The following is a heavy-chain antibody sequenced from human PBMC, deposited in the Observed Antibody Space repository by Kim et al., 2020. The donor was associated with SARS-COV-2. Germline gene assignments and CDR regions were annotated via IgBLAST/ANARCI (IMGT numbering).Heavy chain of an antibody. CDR2: ITYDGSNK. CDR3: AKEPGSGDYYAWSYDYYGRDV. Sequence: GGSLRLSCAASGFTFSSYGMPWVRQAPGKGLEWVAVITYDGSNKYYADSVKGRFPISRDNSKNTLYLQMNSLRAEDTAVYYCAKEPGSGDYYAWSYDYYGRDVWGQGTTVTVSS. V-gene: IGHV3-30*18. D-gene: IGHD3-10*01. CDR1: GFTFSSYG. J-gene: IGHJ6*02.